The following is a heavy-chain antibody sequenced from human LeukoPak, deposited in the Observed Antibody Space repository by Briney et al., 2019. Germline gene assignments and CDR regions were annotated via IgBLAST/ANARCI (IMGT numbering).Heavy chain of an antibody. D-gene: IGHD6-19*01. CDR1: EFTFSSYA. Sequence: GGSLRLSCAASEFTFSSYAMSWVRQAPGKGLEWVSAISGTGGSTYYADSVKGRFTISRDNSKNTLYLQMNSLRAEDTAVYYCAKELQQWLVRGDFDYWGQGTLVTVSS. CDR2: ISGTGGST. V-gene: IGHV3-23*01. J-gene: IGHJ4*02. CDR3: AKELQQWLVRGDFDY.